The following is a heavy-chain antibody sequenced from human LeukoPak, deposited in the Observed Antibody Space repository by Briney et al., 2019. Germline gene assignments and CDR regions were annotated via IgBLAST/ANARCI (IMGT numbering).Heavy chain of an antibody. D-gene: IGHD3-22*01. CDR3: ARHVPYDSSDYTLTY. J-gene: IGHJ4*02. CDR1: GGSISTYY. V-gene: IGHV4-59*08. CDR2: IYDSGST. Sequence: SETLSLTCTVSGGSISTYYWSWIRQPPGKGLEWIGYIYDSGSTSYKPSLRSRVSISVDTSKNQFSLILSSVTAADTAVYYCARHVPYDSSDYTLTYWGQGTLVTVSS.